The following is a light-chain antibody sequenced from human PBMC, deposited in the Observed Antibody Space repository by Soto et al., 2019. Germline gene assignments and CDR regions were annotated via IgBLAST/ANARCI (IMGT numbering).Light chain of an antibody. CDR3: AACDDSLNGVV. Sequence: QSVLTQPPSVSEAPRQRVTISCSGSSSNIGNNAVNWYQQLPGKAPKLLIYYDDLLPSGVSDRFSGSKSGTSASLAISVLQSEDEADDYCAACDDSLNGVVFGGGTKVTVL. CDR2: YDD. V-gene: IGLV1-36*01. CDR1: SSNIGNNA. J-gene: IGLJ2*01.